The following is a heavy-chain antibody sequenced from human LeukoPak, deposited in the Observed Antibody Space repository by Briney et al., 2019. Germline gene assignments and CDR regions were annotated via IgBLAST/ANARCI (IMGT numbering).Heavy chain of an antibody. Sequence: PGGSLRLSCAASGFTFSDHYMDWVRQAPGKGLEWVSSISSSSSYIYYADSVKGRFTISRDNAKNSLYLQMNSLRAEDTAVYYCAREGGYDILTGYYYYYYYMDVWGKGTTVTVSS. CDR1: GFTFSDHY. J-gene: IGHJ6*03. CDR3: AREGGYDILTGYYYYYYYMDV. D-gene: IGHD3-9*01. V-gene: IGHV3-21*01. CDR2: ISSSSSYI.